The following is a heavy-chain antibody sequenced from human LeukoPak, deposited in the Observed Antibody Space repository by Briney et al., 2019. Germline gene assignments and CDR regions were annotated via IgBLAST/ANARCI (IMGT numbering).Heavy chain of an antibody. Sequence: PSETLSLTCAVYGGSFSGYYWSGIRQPPGKALEWSGEINHSGSTNYNPSLKSRVTISVDTSKNQFSLKLSSVTAADTAVYYCARPGLQTYYYDSSGYYYVDWGQGTLVTVSS. D-gene: IGHD3-22*01. J-gene: IGHJ4*02. V-gene: IGHV4-34*01. CDR3: ARPGLQTYYYDSSGYYYVD. CDR1: GGSFSGYY. CDR2: INHSGST.